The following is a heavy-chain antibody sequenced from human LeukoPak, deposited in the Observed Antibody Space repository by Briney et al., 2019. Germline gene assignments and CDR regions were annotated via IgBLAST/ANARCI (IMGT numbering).Heavy chain of an antibody. J-gene: IGHJ4*02. V-gene: IGHV1-18*01. CDR3: ARESPGDFDF. D-gene: IGHD7-27*01. CDR1: GYTFTNYG. CDR2: ISAHTGDT. Sequence: ASVKVCCKASGYTFTNYGINWVRQAPGQGLEWVGWISAHTGDTNYAQKVQGRITMTTDTSSSTVYMELRSLKSDDTAIYYCARESPGDFDFWGQGTLVTVSS.